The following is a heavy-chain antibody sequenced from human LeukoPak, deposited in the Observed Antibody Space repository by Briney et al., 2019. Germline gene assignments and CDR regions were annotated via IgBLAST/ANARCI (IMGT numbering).Heavy chain of an antibody. CDR1: DGSISSYY. CDR3: ARGAAGDYSVIDY. Sequence: SETLSLTCTVSDGSISSYYWSWIRQPPGKGLEWIGYIYYSGSTNYNPSLKSRVTISVDTSKNQFPLKLSSVTAADTAVYYCARGAAGDYSVIDYWGQGTLVTVSS. J-gene: IGHJ4*02. D-gene: IGHD4-17*01. V-gene: IGHV4-59*01. CDR2: IYYSGST.